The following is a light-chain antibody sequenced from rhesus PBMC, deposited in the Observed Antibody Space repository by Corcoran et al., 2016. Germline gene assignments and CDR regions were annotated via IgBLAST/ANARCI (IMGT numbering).Light chain of an antibody. Sequence: DIQMTQSPSSLSASGGDTVTITCQASQGMRKYLAWYQQKPGKAPKSLIYDDSTLQSGVPSRFSGSGSGTEFTLTISCLQHEDFATYYCLPHYTCPRAFGQGSKVQIK. CDR1: QGMRKY. CDR2: DDS. V-gene: IGKV1-25*01. CDR3: LPHYTCPRA. J-gene: IGKJ1*01.